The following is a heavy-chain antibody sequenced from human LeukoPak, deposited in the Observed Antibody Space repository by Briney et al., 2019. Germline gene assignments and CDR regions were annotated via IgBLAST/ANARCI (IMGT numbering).Heavy chain of an antibody. Sequence: PGGSLRLSCAASGFTFSSYSMNWVRQAPGKGLEWVGRIKSKTDGGTTDYAAPVKGRFTISRDDSKNTLYLQMNSLKTEDTAVYYCATRGVIPGLLWFGELSTWGQGTLVTVSS. CDR1: GFTFSSYS. D-gene: IGHD3-10*01. CDR3: ATRGVIPGLLWFGELST. J-gene: IGHJ5*02. V-gene: IGHV3-15*01. CDR2: IKSKTDGGTT.